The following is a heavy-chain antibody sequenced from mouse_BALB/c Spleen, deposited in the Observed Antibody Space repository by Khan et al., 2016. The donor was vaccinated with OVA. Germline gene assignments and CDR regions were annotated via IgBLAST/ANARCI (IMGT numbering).Heavy chain of an antibody. CDR2: ISDGGSYT. Sequence: EVELVESGGGLVKPGGSLKLSCAASGFTFSDYYMYWVRQTPEKRLEWVATISDGGSYTYYPDNMKGRFTISRDESKNLLYLQMSSLDSDDPAMYYCARGFYGDPFAYWGQGTLVTVSA. V-gene: IGHV5-4*02. J-gene: IGHJ3*01. D-gene: IGHD2-13*01. CDR1: GFTFSDYY. CDR3: ARGFYGDPFAY.